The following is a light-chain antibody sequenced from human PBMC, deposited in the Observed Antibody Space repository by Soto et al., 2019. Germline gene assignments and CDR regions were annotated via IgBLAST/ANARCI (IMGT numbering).Light chain of an antibody. CDR1: QSVLYSSNNKNY. Sequence: DIVMTPSPASLAVSLGERATIHCKSSQSVLYSSNNKNYLAWYQQKPGQPPKLLIYWASTRESGVPDRFSGSGSGTDFTLTISSLQAEDVAVYYCQQYYSTPGTFGQGTKVEIK. V-gene: IGKV4-1*01. CDR3: QQYYSTPGT. J-gene: IGKJ1*01. CDR2: WAS.